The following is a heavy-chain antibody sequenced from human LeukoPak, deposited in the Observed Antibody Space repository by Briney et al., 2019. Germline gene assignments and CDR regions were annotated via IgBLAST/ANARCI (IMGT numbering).Heavy chain of an antibody. CDR1: GFTFDDYA. CDR3: ARAGGNYREYFDY. V-gene: IGHV3-33*08. D-gene: IGHD1-7*01. CDR2: IWYDENKK. J-gene: IGHJ4*02. Sequence: GGSLRLSCAASGFTFDDYAMHWVRQAPGKGLEWVATIWYDENKKYNADSVRGRFTISRDNSKNTLNLQMNSLRAEDTAVYYCARAGGNYREYFDYWGQGTLVTVSS.